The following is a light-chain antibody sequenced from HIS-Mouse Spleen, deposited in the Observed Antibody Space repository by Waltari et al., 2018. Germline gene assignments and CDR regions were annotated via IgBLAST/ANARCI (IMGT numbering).Light chain of an antibody. J-gene: IGLJ2*01. Sequence: SYELTPPPSVSVSPGQTASITCPGDQLGDKYACWYQQKPGQSPVLVIYQDSKRPSGIPERFSGSNSGNTATLTISGTQAMDEADYYCQAWDSSYSVFGGGTKLTVL. CDR1: QLGDKY. V-gene: IGLV3-1*01. CDR3: QAWDSSYSV. CDR2: QDS.